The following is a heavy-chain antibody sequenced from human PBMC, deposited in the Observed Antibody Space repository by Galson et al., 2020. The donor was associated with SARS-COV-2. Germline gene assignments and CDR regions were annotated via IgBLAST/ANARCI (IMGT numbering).Heavy chain of an antibody. CDR2: MNPNSGNT. Sequence: ASVKVSCKASGYTFTSYDINWVRQATGQGLEWMGWMNPNSGNTGYAQKFHGRVTMTRNTSISTAYMELSSLRSEDTAVYYCASSPRVGATYYYYYYMDVWGKGTTVTVSS. CDR3: ASSPRVGATYYYYYYMDV. J-gene: IGHJ6*03. CDR1: GYTFTSYD. D-gene: IGHD1-26*01. V-gene: IGHV1-8*01.